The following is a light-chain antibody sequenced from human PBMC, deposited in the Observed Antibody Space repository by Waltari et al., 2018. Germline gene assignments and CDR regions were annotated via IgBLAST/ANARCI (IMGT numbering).Light chain of an antibody. J-gene: IGLJ2*01. CDR3: QSADSSGTFVV. CDR1: ALPRQY. V-gene: IGLV3-25*03. CDR2: KDN. Sequence: SYELTQPPSVSVSPGQTARITCSGDALPRQYAYWYHQKPGQAPVLVIYKDNERPPGIPERFSGSSSGTTVTLTSSGVQAEDEADYYCQSADSSGTFVVFGGGTRLTVL.